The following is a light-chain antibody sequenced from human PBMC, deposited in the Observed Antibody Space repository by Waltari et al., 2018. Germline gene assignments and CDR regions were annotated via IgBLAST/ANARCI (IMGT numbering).Light chain of an antibody. CDR1: VLANKY. CDR3: YAAADNNLGV. CDR2: RDT. V-gene: IGLV3-27*01. Sequence: SFELTQTSSLSVSPGQTVRITCSGDVLANKYARWVQQKPGQAPVLILSRDTERPSGIPERFSGSSSGTTVTLTIRGAQAEDEADYYCYAAADNNLGVFGGGTKVTVL. J-gene: IGLJ3*02.